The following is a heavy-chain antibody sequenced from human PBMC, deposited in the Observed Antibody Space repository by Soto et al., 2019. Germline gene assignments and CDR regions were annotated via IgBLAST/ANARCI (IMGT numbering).Heavy chain of an antibody. CDR1: GFTFSRYS. J-gene: IGHJ4*02. Sequence: GGSLRLSCAASGFTFSRYSMNWVRQAPGKGLEWVSSISSTTNYIYYGDSMKGRFTISRDNAKNSLYPEMNSLRAEDTAVYYCARESEDLTSNFDYWGQGTLVTVSS. CDR2: ISSTTNYI. CDR3: ARESEDLTSNFDY. V-gene: IGHV3-21*06.